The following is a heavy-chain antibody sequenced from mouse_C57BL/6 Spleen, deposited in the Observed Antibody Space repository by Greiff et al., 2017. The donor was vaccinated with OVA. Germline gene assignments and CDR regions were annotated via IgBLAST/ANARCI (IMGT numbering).Heavy chain of an antibody. D-gene: IGHD2-5*01. J-gene: IGHJ2*01. CDR1: GFTFSSYG. CDR3: ARGGYSNPFDY. Sequence: EVKVVESGGDLVKPGGSLKLSCAASGFTFSSYGMSWVRQTPDKRLEWVATISSGGSYTYYPDSVKGRFTISRDNAKNTLYLQMSSLKSEDTAMYYCARGGYSNPFDYWGQGTTLTVSS. CDR2: ISSGGSYT. V-gene: IGHV5-6*01.